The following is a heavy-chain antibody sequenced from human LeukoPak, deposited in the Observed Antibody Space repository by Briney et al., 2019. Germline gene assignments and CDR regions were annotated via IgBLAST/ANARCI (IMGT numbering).Heavy chain of an antibody. J-gene: IGHJ5*02. CDR2: IYYSGST. CDR3: ASYYYDSSGPNWFDP. Sequence: SQTLSLTCTVSGGSISSGDYYWSWLRQPPGKGLEWIGYIYYSGSTYYNPSLKSRVTISVDTSKNQFTLKLSSVTAADTAVYYCASYYYDSSGPNWFDPWGQGTLVTVSS. CDR1: GGSISSGDYY. D-gene: IGHD3-22*01. V-gene: IGHV4-30-4*01.